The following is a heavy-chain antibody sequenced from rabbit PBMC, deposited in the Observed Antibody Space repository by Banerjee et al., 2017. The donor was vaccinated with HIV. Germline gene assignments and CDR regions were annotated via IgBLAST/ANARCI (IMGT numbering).Heavy chain of an antibody. CDR3: ARDGGRSVYTQYYFNL. CDR2: IDNGDGST. D-gene: IGHD8-1*01. Sequence: QEQLVESGGGLVKPEGSLTLTCKASEFTLSNYWMCWVRQAPGKGLELIACIDNGDGSTYYANWVNGRFTISRSTSLNTVTLQMTSLTAADTATYFCARDGGRSVYTQYYFNLWGQGTLVTVS. CDR1: EFTLSNYW. V-gene: IGHV1S47*01. J-gene: IGHJ4*01.